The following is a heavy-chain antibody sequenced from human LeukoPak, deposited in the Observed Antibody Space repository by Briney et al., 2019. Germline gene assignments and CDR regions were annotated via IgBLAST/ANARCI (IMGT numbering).Heavy chain of an antibody. CDR1: GFTFSSYW. Sequence: PGGSLRLSCAASGFTFSSYWMSWVRQAPGKGLEWVANIKQDGSEKYYVDSVKGRFTISRDNAKNSLYLQMNSLRAEDTAVYYCARESQLRYFDWLLSGGGAFDIWGQGTMVTVSS. CDR2: IKQDGSEK. D-gene: IGHD3-9*01. J-gene: IGHJ3*02. CDR3: ARESQLRYFDWLLSGGGAFDI. V-gene: IGHV3-7*01.